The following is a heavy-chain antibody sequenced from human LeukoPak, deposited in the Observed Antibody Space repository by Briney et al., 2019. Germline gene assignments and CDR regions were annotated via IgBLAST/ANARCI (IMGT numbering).Heavy chain of an antibody. CDR3: ARHLEAEYYFDY. D-gene: IGHD6-19*01. Sequence: SETLSLTCTVSGGSISSSSYYWSWIRQPPGKGLEWIGSIYYSGSTYYNPSLKSRVTISVDTSKNQFSLKLSSVTAADTAVYYCARHLEAEYYFDYWGQGTLVTVSS. CDR2: IYYSGST. V-gene: IGHV4-39*01. J-gene: IGHJ4*02. CDR1: GGSISSSSYY.